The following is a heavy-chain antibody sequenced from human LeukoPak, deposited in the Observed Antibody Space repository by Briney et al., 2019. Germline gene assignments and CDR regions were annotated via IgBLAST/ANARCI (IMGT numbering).Heavy chain of an antibody. CDR1: GFTLSSYA. J-gene: IGHJ4*02. Sequence: GGSLRLSCAASGFTLSSYAMSWVRQAPGKGLGWVSAISVRGNTYHADSVRSGVTISRDSSKNQLDLQMNRLRAEDAAVYYCAKAPVTTCSGAYCYPFDYWGQGTLASVPS. D-gene: IGHD2-21*01. CDR3: AKAPVTTCSGAYCYPFDY. V-gene: IGHV3-23*01. CDR2: ISVRGNT.